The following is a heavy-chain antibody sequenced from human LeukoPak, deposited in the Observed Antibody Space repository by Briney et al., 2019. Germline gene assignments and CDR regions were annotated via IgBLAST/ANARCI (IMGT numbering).Heavy chain of an antibody. CDR3: ARIAAAGTDFDY. V-gene: IGHV3-33*01. CDR2: IWYDGSNK. Sequence: PGGSLRLSCAASGFTFSSYGMHWLRQAPGKGLEWVAVIWYDGSNKYYADSVTGRFTISRDNSKNTLYLQMNSLRAEDTAVYYCARIAAAGTDFDYWGQGTLVTVSS. D-gene: IGHD6-13*01. CDR1: GFTFSSYG. J-gene: IGHJ4*02.